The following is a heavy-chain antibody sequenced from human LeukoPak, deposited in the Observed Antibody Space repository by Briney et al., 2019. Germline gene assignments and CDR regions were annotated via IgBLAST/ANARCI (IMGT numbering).Heavy chain of an antibody. D-gene: IGHD2-21*02. CDR2: LHHTGRN. J-gene: IGHJ3*02. CDR3: VAEMTASAAFDI. CDR1: GDSLTSSSHY. Sequence: PSETLSLTCTVSGDSLTSSSHYWGWIRQPPGKRLQWVASLHHTGRNYSNAALKSRVSISMDTAKSQFSLKVSSVTAADSGVYYCVAEMTASAAFDIWGQGTMVAVSS. V-gene: IGHV4-39*01.